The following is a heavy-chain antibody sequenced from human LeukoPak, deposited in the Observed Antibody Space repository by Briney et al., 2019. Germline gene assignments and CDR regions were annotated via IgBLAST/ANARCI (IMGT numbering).Heavy chain of an antibody. Sequence: ASVKVSCKASGYTFTSYGISWVRQAPGQGLEWMGWISAYNGNTNYAQKLQGRVTMTEDTSTDTAYMELSSLRSEDTAVYYCATQEPRYCSSTSCYRVWDYWGQGTLVTVSS. CDR3: ATQEPRYCSSTSCYRVWDY. CDR1: GYTFTSYG. V-gene: IGHV1-18*01. J-gene: IGHJ4*02. CDR2: ISAYNGNT. D-gene: IGHD2-2*02.